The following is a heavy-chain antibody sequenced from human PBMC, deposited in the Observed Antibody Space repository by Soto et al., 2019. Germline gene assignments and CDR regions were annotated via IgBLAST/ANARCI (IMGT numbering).Heavy chain of an antibody. CDR2: LTDSGHST. CDR3: AKPLLSMNSFDY. Sequence: GGSLRLSCAASGFTFSSYAMSWVRQAPGKGLEWVSTLTDSGHSTFYADSVKGRFTISRDNSKNTLYLQMNSLRAEDTAVYYCAKPLLSMNSFDYWAQGNLVTVSS. D-gene: IGHD3-22*01. J-gene: IGHJ4*02. V-gene: IGHV3-23*01. CDR1: GFTFSSYA.